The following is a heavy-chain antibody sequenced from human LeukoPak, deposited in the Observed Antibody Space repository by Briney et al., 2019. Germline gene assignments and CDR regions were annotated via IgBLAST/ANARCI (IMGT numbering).Heavy chain of an antibody. V-gene: IGHV3-21*01. D-gene: IGHD3-9*01. CDR3: ASRYFDWLLSEGYFDL. Sequence: PGGSLRLSCAASGFTFSSYSMNWVRQAPGKGLEWVSSISSSSSYIYYADSVKGRFTISRDNAKNSLYLQMNSLRAEDTAVYYCASRYFDWLLSEGYFDLWGRGTLVTVSS. CDR1: GFTFSSYS. CDR2: ISSSSSYI. J-gene: IGHJ2*01.